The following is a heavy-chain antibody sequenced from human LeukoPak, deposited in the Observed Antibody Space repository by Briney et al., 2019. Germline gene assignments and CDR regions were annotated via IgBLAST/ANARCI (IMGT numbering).Heavy chain of an antibody. CDR3: ARDSTAMVH. Sequence: SETLSLTCAVYGGSSSGYYWSWIRQPPGKGLEWIGEINHSGSTNYNPSLKSRVTISVDTSKNQFSLKLSSVTAADTAVYYCARDSTAMVHWGQGTLVTVSS. CDR2: INHSGST. D-gene: IGHD5-18*01. J-gene: IGHJ4*02. V-gene: IGHV4-34*01. CDR1: GGSSSGYY.